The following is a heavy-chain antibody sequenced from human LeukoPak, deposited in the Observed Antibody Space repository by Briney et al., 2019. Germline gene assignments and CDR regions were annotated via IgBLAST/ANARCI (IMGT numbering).Heavy chain of an antibody. V-gene: IGHV4-31*03. CDR2: IYYSGST. Sequence: SQTLSLTCTVSGGSISSGGYYWSWIRQRPGKGLEWIGYIYYSGSTYYNPSLKSRVTISVDTSKNQFSLKLSSVTAADTAVYYCARDARGTGSNVWGSYRLDWFDPWGQGTLVTVSS. CDR1: GGSISSGGYY. CDR3: ARDARGTGSNVWGSYRLDWFDP. J-gene: IGHJ5*02. D-gene: IGHD3-16*01.